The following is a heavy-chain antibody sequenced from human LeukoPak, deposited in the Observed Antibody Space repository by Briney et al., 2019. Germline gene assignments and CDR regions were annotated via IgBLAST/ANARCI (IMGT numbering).Heavy chain of an antibody. V-gene: IGHV3-23*01. CDR3: AKASGYSSGWYWFDP. CDR2: ISGSGGST. D-gene: IGHD6-19*01. Sequence: PGASLRLSCAASGFTFSSYAMRWVRQAPGKGLEWVSAISGSGGSTYYADSVKGRFTISRDNSKNTLYLQMNSLRAEDTAVYYCAKASGYSSGWYWFDPWGQGTLVTVSS. CDR1: GFTFSSYA. J-gene: IGHJ5*02.